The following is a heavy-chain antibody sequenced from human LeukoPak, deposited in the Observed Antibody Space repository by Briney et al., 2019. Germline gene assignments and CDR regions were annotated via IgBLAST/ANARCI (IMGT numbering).Heavy chain of an antibody. J-gene: IGHJ3*01. CDR2: MNPNSGNT. CDR3: ARSIAASTTTQAAFDF. Sequence: ASVKVSCKASGYTFTSYDINWVRQATGQGLEWMGWMNPNSGNTGYAQKFQGRVTLTRDTSIGTAYMELSRLRSDDLAVYFCARSIAASTTTQAAFDFWGQGTMVTVSS. V-gene: IGHV1-8*01. CDR1: GYTFTSYD. D-gene: IGHD6-13*01.